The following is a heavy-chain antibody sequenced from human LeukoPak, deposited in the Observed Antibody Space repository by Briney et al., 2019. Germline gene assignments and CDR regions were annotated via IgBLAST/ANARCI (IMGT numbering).Heavy chain of an antibody. D-gene: IGHD1-26*01. CDR3: ASFEWELLAAFDI. V-gene: IGHV4-39*07. CDR1: GGSISSSSYY. CDR2: IYYSGST. J-gene: IGHJ3*02. Sequence: PSETLSLTCSVSGGSISSSSYYWGWLRQPPGTGLEWIGSIYYSGSTYYNPSLKSRVTISVDKSKNQFSLKLSSVTAADTAVYYCASFEWELLAAFDIWGQGTMVTVSS.